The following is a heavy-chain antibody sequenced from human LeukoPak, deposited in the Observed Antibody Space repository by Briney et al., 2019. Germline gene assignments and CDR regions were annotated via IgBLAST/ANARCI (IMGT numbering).Heavy chain of an antibody. Sequence: SETLSLTCTVSGGSISTYYWNWIRQPPGKGLEWIGYIYHSGSTNYNPSFQSRVTISVDTSKNQFSLNLNSVTAADTAVYYCARGGAARLHFQNWGQGTLVTVSS. CDR1: GGSISTYY. V-gene: IGHV4-59*01. D-gene: IGHD6-6*01. CDR3: ARGGAARLHFQN. CDR2: IYHSGST. J-gene: IGHJ1*01.